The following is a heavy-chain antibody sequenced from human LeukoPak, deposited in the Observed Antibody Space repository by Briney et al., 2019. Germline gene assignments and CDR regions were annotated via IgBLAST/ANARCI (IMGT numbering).Heavy chain of an antibody. Sequence: GGSLRLSCAASGFTFSSYAMSWVRQAPGKGLEWVSLISGSSTSTYYTDSVKGRFTISRDNSKNTVYLQMNSLRADDTAIYYCAKRKRRIVVVTAVDFFDYWGQGILVTVSS. CDR2: ISGSSTST. V-gene: IGHV3-23*01. J-gene: IGHJ4*02. D-gene: IGHD2-21*02. CDR3: AKRKRRIVVVTAVDFFDY. CDR1: GFTFSSYA.